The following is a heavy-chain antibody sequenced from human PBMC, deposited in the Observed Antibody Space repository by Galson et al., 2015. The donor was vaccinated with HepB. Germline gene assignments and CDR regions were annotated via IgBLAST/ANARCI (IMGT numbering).Heavy chain of an antibody. CDR3: TTESRRYCSGDNCYPRFDY. V-gene: IGHV3-49*04. Sequence: SLRLSCAASGFTFGDHAMNWVRQAPGEGLEWVGFIRSEPYGGTTEYAASVQGRFTISRDDSKSIAYLQMNGLKTEDTAMYYCTTESRRYCSGDNCYPRFDYWGQGTLVTVSS. D-gene: IGHD2-15*01. CDR2: IRSEPYGGTT. J-gene: IGHJ4*02. CDR1: GFTFGDHA.